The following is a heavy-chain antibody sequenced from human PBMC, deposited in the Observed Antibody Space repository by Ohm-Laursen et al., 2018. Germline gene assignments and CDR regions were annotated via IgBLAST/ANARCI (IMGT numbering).Heavy chain of an antibody. J-gene: IGHJ5*02. CDR2: IIPIFGTA. CDR3: ARDRGYYYGSGSQYNWFDP. CDR1: GYTFTSYG. D-gene: IGHD3-10*01. V-gene: IGHV1-69*13. Sequence: SVKVSCKASGYTFTSYGISWVRQAPGQGLEWMGGIIPIFGTANYAQKFQGRVTITADESTSTAYMELSSLRSEDTAVYYCARDRGYYYGSGSQYNWFDPWGQGTLVTVSS.